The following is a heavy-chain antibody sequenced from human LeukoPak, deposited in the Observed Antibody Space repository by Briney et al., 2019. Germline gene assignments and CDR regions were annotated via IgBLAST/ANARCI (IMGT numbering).Heavy chain of an antibody. J-gene: IGHJ5*02. CDR1: GYSFTSYW. CDR2: IYPGDSDT. D-gene: IGHD6-19*01. Sequence: GESLQISCKGSGYSFTSYWIGWVRQMPGKGLEWMGIIYPGDSDTRYSPSFQGQVTISADKSISTAYLQWSSLKASDTAMYYCVTLLAVAQENWFDPWGQGTLVTVSS. CDR3: VTLLAVAQENWFDP. V-gene: IGHV5-51*01.